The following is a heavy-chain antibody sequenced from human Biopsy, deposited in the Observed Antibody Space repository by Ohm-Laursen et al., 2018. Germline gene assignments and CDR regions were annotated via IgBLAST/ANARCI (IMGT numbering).Heavy chain of an antibody. V-gene: IGHV4-61*03. J-gene: IGHJ2*01. CDR2: VYYTGST. Sequence: GTLSLTCTVSGGSVSSGSYYWSWIRQPPGKGLEWIGYVYYTGSTDYNPSLQSRVTISVDTSKNHFSLRLRSVTPADTAIYCARDRGYYSDRTVPGYFDLWGRGTLVTVSS. CDR3: ARDRGYYSDRTVPGYFDL. CDR1: GGSVSSGSYY. D-gene: IGHD3-22*01.